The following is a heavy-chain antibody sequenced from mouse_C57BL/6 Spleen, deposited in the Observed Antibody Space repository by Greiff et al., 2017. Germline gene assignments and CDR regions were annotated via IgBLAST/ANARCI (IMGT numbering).Heavy chain of an antibody. CDR1: GYSITSGYY. CDR2: ISYDGSN. J-gene: IGHJ4*01. Sequence: VQPQQSGPGLVKPSQSLSLTCSVTGYSITSGYYWNWIRQFPGNKLEWMGYISYDGSNNYNPSLKNRISITRGTSKNQFFLKLSSVTTEDTATYYCARLDGYYGYAMYYWGQGASGSVSS. V-gene: IGHV3-6*01. CDR3: ARLDGYYGYAMYY. D-gene: IGHD2-3*01.